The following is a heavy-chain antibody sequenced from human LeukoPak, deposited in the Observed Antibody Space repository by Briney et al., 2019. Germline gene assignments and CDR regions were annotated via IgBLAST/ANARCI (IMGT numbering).Heavy chain of an antibody. J-gene: IGHJ5*02. CDR3: ARDSTGGTSWLNWFDP. D-gene: IGHD2-2*01. V-gene: IGHV3-30*02. Sequence: GGSLRLSCAASGFAFSSHAIHWVRQAPGKGLEWVAFIRYDGSNKYYADSVKGRFTISRDNSKNSLYLQMNSLRAEDTAVYYCARDSTGGTSWLNWFDPWGQGTLVTVSS. CDR1: GFAFSSHA. CDR2: IRYDGSNK.